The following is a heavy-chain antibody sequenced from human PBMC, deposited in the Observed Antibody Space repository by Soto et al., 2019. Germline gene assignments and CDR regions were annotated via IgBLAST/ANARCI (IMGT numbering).Heavy chain of an antibody. D-gene: IGHD3-22*01. CDR2: IFSNDEK. CDR1: GFSLSNARMG. Sequence: QVTLKESGPVLVKPTETLTLTCTVSGFSLSNARMGVSWIRQPPGKALEWLAHIFSNDEKSYSTSLKSRLTISKDTSKSQVVLTMTNMDPVDTATYYCARIRGYYDSSGYCYFDYWGQGTLVTVSS. CDR3: ARIRGYYDSSGYCYFDY. J-gene: IGHJ4*02. V-gene: IGHV2-26*01.